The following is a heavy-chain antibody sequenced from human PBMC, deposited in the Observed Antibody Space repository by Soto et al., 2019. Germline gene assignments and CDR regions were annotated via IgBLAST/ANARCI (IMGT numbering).Heavy chain of an antibody. J-gene: IGHJ4*02. CDR1: GGYISSRSYC. V-gene: IGHV4-39*01. CDR3: AGPVAGNHFDY. D-gene: IGHD6-19*01. CDR2: IYYSGST. Sequence: HSETLSLPWTVFGGYISSRSYCWGWIPQPPGKGLEWIGSIYYSGSTYYNPSLKSRVAISVDTSKNQFSLKLSSVTAADTAVYYCAGPVAGNHFDYWGQGTLVTVSS.